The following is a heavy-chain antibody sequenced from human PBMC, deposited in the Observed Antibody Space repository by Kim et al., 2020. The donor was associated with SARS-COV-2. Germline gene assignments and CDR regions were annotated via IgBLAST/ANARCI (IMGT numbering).Heavy chain of an antibody. CDR2: ISSSSSYI. CDR3: ARVVTAILNYYYGMDV. V-gene: IGHV3-21*01. J-gene: IGHJ6*02. CDR1: GFTFSSYS. D-gene: IGHD2-21*02. Sequence: GSLRLSCAASGFTFSSYSMNWVRQAPGKGLEWVSSISSSSSYIYYADSVKGRFTISRDNAKNSLYLQMNSLRAEDTAVYYCARVVTAILNYYYGMDVWGQGTTVTVSS.